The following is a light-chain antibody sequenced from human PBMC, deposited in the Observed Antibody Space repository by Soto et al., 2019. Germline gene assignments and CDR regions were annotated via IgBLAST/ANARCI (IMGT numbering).Light chain of an antibody. Sequence: TQSPVTLSLSPGESATLSCRASQSVSSNLAWYQQKPGQAPRLLIYGASNRATGIQDRFSGSGSGTDFTLTISRLEPEDFAVYYCKQYGSSGTCGQGTKVDIK. CDR3: KQYGSSGT. V-gene: IGKV3-20*01. CDR1: QSVSSN. CDR2: GAS. J-gene: IGKJ1*01.